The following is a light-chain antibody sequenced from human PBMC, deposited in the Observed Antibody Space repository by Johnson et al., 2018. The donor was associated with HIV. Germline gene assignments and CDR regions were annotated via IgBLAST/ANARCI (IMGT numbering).Light chain of an antibody. CDR2: KND. CDR1: SSTIGNNY. J-gene: IGLJ1*01. Sequence: QSVLTQPPSVSAAPGQKVTISCSGSSSTIGNNYVSWYQVLPGTAPKLLIYKNDKRPSGIPDRFSGSKSGTSATLGITGLQPGDEADYYCATWDSSLTTGGVFGSGTKVTVL. V-gene: IGLV1-51*02. CDR3: ATWDSSLTTGGV.